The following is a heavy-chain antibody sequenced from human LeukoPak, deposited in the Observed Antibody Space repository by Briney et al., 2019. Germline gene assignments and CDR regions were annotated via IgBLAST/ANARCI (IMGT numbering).Heavy chain of an antibody. V-gene: IGHV4-4*02. Sequence: TSETLSLTCAVSGGSISSSDWWSWIRQPPGRGLEWIGYIWRSDHTNYNPSLKSRVTMSLDKSKNQFSLKLSSVTAADTAIYYCARDPHCSSTNCPFGLWGQGTLVIVSS. J-gene: IGHJ4*02. CDR1: GGSISSSDW. D-gene: IGHD2-2*01. CDR3: ARDPHCSSTNCPFGL. CDR2: IWRSDHT.